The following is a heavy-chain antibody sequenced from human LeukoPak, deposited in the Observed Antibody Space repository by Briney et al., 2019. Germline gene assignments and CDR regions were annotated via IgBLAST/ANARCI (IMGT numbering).Heavy chain of an antibody. V-gene: IGHV4-59*01. CDR3: ARGVYIAAAQYGY. Sequence: PSETLSLTCTVSGGSISSYYWSWIRQPPGKGLEWIGYIYYSGTSNYNPSLKSRVTISVDTSKNQFSLKLSSVTAADTAVYYCARGVYIAAAQYGYWGQGTLVTVSS. CDR1: GGSISSYY. J-gene: IGHJ4*02. D-gene: IGHD6-13*01. CDR2: IYYSGTS.